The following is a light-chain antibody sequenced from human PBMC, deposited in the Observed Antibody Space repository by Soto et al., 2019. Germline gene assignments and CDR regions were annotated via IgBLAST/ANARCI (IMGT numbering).Light chain of an antibody. CDR2: RAS. CDR1: PSIDIN. J-gene: IGKJ1*01. Sequence: EVVMTQSPATLSASPGQRVALSCRASPSIDINLAWYQQKPGQTPRLVLYRASTRATGIPARFSGSGSGTEFTLTISSLQSEDFAIYYCHQFGNWWTFGQGTKVEIK. CDR3: HQFGNWWT. V-gene: IGKV3-15*01.